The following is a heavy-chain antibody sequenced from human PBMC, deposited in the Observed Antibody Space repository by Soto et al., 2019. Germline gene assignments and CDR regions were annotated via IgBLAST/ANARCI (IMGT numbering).Heavy chain of an antibody. CDR2: ISGSGGST. J-gene: IGHJ5*02. Sequence: GGSLRLSCAASGFTFISYAMSWVRQAPGKGLEWVSAISGSGGSTYYADSVKGRFTISRDNSKNTLYLQMNSLRAEDTAVYYCAKDLNRPYCSSTSCPAVGFDPWGQGTLVTVSS. CDR3: AKDLNRPYCSSTSCPAVGFDP. V-gene: IGHV3-23*01. D-gene: IGHD2-2*01. CDR1: GFTFISYA.